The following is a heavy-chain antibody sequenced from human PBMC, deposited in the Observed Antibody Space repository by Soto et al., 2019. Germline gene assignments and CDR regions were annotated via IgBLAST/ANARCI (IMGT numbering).Heavy chain of an antibody. D-gene: IGHD3-3*01. CDR2: IYYSGST. CDR1: GGSISSGDYY. CDR3: ARQKGTYDFWSSYPGGHSFDP. J-gene: IGHJ5*02. V-gene: IGHV4-30-4*01. Sequence: PSETLSLTCTVSGGSISSGDYYWSWIRQPPGKGLEWIGYIYYSGSTYYNPSLKSRVTISVDTSKNQFSLKLSSVTAADTAVYYCARQKGTYDFWSSYPGGHSFDPWGQGTLVTVSS.